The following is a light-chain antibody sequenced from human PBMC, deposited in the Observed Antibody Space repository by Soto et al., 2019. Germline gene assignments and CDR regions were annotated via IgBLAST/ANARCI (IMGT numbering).Light chain of an antibody. CDR1: QSVSSAY. V-gene: IGKV3-20*01. CDR3: QQSYSTPPWT. CDR2: GAS. J-gene: IGKJ1*01. Sequence: EIVLTQSPGTLSLSPGEGSTLSCMAIQSVSSAYLAWYQQKPGQAPRLLIYGASSRATGIPDRFSGSGSGTDFTLTISSLQPEDFATYFCQQSYSTPPWTVGPGTKVEIK.